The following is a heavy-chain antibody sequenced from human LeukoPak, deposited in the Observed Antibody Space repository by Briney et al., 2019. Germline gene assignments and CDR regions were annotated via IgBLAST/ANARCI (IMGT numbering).Heavy chain of an antibody. V-gene: IGHV3-23*01. Sequence: GGSLRLSCVASGFTFSSYAMSWVRRAPGKGLEWVSAISGSGGSTYYADSVKGRFTISRDNSKNTLYLQMNSLRAEDTAVYYCAKTYYDFWSGPRAFDIWGQGTMVTVSS. CDR3: AKTYYDFWSGPRAFDI. CDR2: ISGSGGST. D-gene: IGHD3-3*01. CDR1: GFTFSSYA. J-gene: IGHJ3*02.